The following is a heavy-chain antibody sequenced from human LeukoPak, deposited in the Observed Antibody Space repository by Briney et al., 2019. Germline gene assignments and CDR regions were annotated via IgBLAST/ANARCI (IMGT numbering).Heavy chain of an antibody. Sequence: GGSLRLSCAASGFTFSSSAMSWVRQAPGKGLEWVAVISYDGSNKYYADSVKGRFTISRDNSKNTLYLQMNSLRAEDTAVYYCARDPRKYCSSTSCYTFDYWGQGTLVTVSS. CDR2: ISYDGSNK. V-gene: IGHV3-30-3*01. CDR3: ARDPRKYCSSTSCYTFDY. D-gene: IGHD2-2*02. CDR1: GFTFSSSA. J-gene: IGHJ4*02.